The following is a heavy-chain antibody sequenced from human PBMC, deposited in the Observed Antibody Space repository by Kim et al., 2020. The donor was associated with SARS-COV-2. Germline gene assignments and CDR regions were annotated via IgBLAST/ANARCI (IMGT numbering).Heavy chain of an antibody. Sequence: SETLSLTCTVSGGSITGYYWSWIRQPPGKGLEWIGYIYKSGRTSYNPALKSRVTISLDTCNNQFSLKLACVTAADTAVFYCSREIMVPSAGYYFYLMDVWGPGTTGTVPS. J-gene: IGHJ6*02. CDR3: SREIMVPSAGYYFYLMDV. CDR1: GGSITGYY. V-gene: IGHV4-59*13. CDR2: IYKSGRT. D-gene: IGHD3-10*01.